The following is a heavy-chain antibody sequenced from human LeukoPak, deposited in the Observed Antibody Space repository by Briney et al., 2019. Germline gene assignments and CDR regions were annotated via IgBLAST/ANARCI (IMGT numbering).Heavy chain of an antibody. CDR3: ARLRDYYDISGYYYRAFFDN. D-gene: IGHD3-22*01. CDR1: GGSFSGYY. Sequence: SETLSLTCAVYGGSFSGYYWSWIRQPPGKGLEWIGEINHSGSTNYNPSLKSRVTISVDTSKNQFSLKLSSVTAADTAVYYCARLRDYYDISGYYYRAFFDNWGQGTLVTVSS. J-gene: IGHJ4*02. CDR2: INHSGST. V-gene: IGHV4-34*01.